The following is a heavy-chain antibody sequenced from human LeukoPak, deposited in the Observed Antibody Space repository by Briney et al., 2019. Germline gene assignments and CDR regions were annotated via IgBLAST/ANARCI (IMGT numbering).Heavy chain of an antibody. CDR3: ARDCRPYGAAYYFDY. D-gene: IGHD4-17*01. CDR1: GYTFTSYG. V-gene: IGHV1-18*01. CDR2: ISAYNGNT. J-gene: IGHJ4*02. Sequence: ASVTVSCKASGYTFTSYGISWVRQAPGQGLEWMGWISAYNGNTNYAQKLQGRVTMTTDTSTSTAYMELRSLRSDDTAVYYCARDCRPYGAAYYFDYWGQGTLVTVSS.